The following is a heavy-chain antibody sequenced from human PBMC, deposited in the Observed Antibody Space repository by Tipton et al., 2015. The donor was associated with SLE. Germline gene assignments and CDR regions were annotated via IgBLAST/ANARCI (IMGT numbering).Heavy chain of an antibody. Sequence: TLSLTCAVYGGSFSGYYWSWIRQPPGKGLEWIGEINHSGSTNYNPSLKSRVTISVDTSKNQFSLKLNSVTAAGTAVYYCARGSDDRVAGTLFDYWGQGTLVTVSS. J-gene: IGHJ4*02. V-gene: IGHV4-34*01. D-gene: IGHD6-19*01. CDR2: INHSGST. CDR1: GGSFSGYY. CDR3: ARGSDDRVAGTLFDY.